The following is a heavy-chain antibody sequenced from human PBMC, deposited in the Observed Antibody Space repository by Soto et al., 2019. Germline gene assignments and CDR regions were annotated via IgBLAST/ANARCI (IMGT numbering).Heavy chain of an antibody. Sequence: QVQLVQSGAEVKKPGASVKVSCKASGYTFTSYDINWVRQATGQGLEWMGWMNPNSGNTGYAQKFQGRVTMTRNTSMSTAYMELSSLRSEDTAVYYCARALLPPFVVDPNFVYYYYYMDFWGKGTTVTVSS. J-gene: IGHJ6*03. V-gene: IGHV1-8*01. CDR1: GYTFTSYD. CDR2: MNPNSGNT. D-gene: IGHD2-21*02. CDR3: ARALLPPFVVDPNFVYYYYYMDF.